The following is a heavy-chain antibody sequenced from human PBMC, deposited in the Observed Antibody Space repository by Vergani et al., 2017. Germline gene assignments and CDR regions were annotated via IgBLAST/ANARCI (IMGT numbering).Heavy chain of an antibody. CDR2: IYYSGST. CDR3: ARHLAYCGGDCYPYYYGMDV. CDR1: GGSISSGDYY. V-gene: IGHV4-39*01. J-gene: IGHJ6*02. D-gene: IGHD2-21*02. Sequence: QVQLQESGPGLVKPSQTLSLTCTVSGGSISSGDYYWSWIRQPPGKGLEWIGSIYYSGSTYYNPSLKSRVTISVDTSKNQFSLKLSSVTAADTALYYCARHLAYCGGDCYPYYYGMDVWGQGTTVAVSS.